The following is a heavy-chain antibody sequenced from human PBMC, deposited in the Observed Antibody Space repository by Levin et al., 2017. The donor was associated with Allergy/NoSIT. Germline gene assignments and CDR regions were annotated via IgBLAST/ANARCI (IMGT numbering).Heavy chain of an antibody. CDR2: IYYSGST. Sequence: SQTLSLTCTVSGGSINNYYWSWIRQPPGKGLEWIGYIYYSGSTNYNPSLKSRVTISVDTSKNQFSLYLSSVTAADTAVYYCARGPNRYYFDYWGQGTLVTVSS. V-gene: IGHV4-59*01. CDR3: ARGPNRYYFDY. CDR1: GGSINNYY. J-gene: IGHJ4*02.